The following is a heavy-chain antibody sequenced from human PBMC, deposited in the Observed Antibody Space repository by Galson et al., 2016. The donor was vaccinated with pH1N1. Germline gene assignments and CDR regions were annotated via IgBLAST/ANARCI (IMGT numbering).Heavy chain of an antibody. CDR3: ARNDDYYGPGSYDY. J-gene: IGHJ4*02. CDR2: IIAIFGTP. Sequence: SVKVSCKASGGIFRSNAITWVRQAPGQGLEWMGKIIAIFGTPNYAQKFQGRVTITADESTSTVFLELSSLRSEDTAVYYCARNDDYYGPGSYDYWGQGTLVTVSS. CDR1: GGIFRSNA. D-gene: IGHD3-10*01. V-gene: IGHV1-69*13.